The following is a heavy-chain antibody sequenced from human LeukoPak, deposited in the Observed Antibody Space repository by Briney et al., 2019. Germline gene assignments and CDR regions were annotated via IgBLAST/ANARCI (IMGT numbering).Heavy chain of an antibody. CDR3: AKGCSSTSCYYSYYGMDV. J-gene: IGHJ6*02. D-gene: IGHD2-2*01. CDR1: GFTFTNHA. CDR2: ISWNSGSI. Sequence: GGSLRLSCAASGFTFTNHAMSWVRQAPGKGLEWVSGISWNSGSIGYADSVKGRFTISRDNAKNSLYLQMNSLRAEDTALYYCAKGCSSTSCYYSYYGMDVWGQGTTVTVSS. V-gene: IGHV3-9*01.